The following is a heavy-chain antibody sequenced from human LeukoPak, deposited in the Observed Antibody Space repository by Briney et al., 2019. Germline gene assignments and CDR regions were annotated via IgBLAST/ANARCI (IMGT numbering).Heavy chain of an antibody. V-gene: IGHV4-39*07. J-gene: IGHJ4*02. CDR3: ARAGRKWRCSGGSCATGFDY. D-gene: IGHD2-15*01. CDR2: INHSGST. CDR1: GGSISSSSYY. Sequence: PSETLSLTCTVSGGSISSSSYYWGWVRQPPGKGLEWIGEINHSGSTNYNPSLKSRVTISVDTSKNQFSLKLSSVTAADTAVYYCARAGRKWRCSGGSCATGFDYWGQGTLVTVSS.